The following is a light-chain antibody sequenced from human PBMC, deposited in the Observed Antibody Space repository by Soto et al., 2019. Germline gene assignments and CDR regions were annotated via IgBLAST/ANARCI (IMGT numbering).Light chain of an antibody. CDR2: AAS. CDR1: QDISSC. CDR3: QQYYSYPPWT. V-gene: IGKV1-8*01. J-gene: IGKJ1*01. Sequence: AIRMTQSPSSFSASTGDRVTITCRASQDISSCLAWYQQKPGKAPKVLIYAASTLQSGVPSRFSGSGSGTDFTLTISCLQSEDFPTYYCQQYYSYPPWTFGQGTKVEIK.